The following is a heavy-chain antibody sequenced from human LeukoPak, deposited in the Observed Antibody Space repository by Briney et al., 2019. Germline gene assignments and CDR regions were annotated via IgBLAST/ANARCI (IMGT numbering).Heavy chain of an antibody. V-gene: IGHV3-53*01. D-gene: IGHD5-24*01. J-gene: IGHJ4*02. Sequence: PGGSLRLSCAVSGFTVSSNYMSWVRQAPGKGLEWVSVIYSGGSTYYADSVKGRFIISRDNSKNTVYLQMNSLSAEDAAVYYCVKDDGWVQYANWGQGTLVTVSS. CDR3: VKDDGWVQYAN. CDR1: GFTVSSNY. CDR2: IYSGGST.